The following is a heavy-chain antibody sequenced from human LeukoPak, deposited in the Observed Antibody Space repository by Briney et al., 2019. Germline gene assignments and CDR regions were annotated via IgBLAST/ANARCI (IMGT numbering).Heavy chain of an antibody. Sequence: PSETLSLTCAVYGGSFSGYYWSWIRQPPGKGLEWIGEINHSGSTNYNPSLKSRVTISVDTSKNQFPLKLSSVTAAGTAVYYCARGGAAFDIWGQGTMVTVSS. V-gene: IGHV4-34*01. CDR3: ARGGAAFDI. J-gene: IGHJ3*02. CDR1: GGSFSGYY. CDR2: INHSGST. D-gene: IGHD3-10*01.